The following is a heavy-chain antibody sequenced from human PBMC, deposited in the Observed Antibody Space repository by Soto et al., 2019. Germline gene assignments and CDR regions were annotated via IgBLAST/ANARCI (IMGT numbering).Heavy chain of an antibody. Sequence: SETLSLTCRVSGGSMSGYYWSWVRLAPGKGLEWIGYVYYTGSTNYNPSLQSRVSISVDTSDKHFSLSLSLVTAADTAVYFCARSIAVPSGHIDHWGQGIRVTVSS. CDR3: ARSIAVPSGHIDH. D-gene: IGHD6-6*01. CDR1: GGSMSGYY. J-gene: IGHJ4*02. CDR2: VYYTGST. V-gene: IGHV4-59*01.